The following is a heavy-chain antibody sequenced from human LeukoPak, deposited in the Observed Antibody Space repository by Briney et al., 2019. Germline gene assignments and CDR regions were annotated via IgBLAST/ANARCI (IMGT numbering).Heavy chain of an antibody. CDR3: ARYAFIGGFDY. V-gene: IGHV3-48*03. D-gene: IGHD3-16*01. Sequence: GGCLRLSWAASGFTFSSYEVNWVRHDPGKGREWVSYISSSSSTIYYADSVKGRFTISRDNAKNSLYLQMNSLRAEDTAVYYCARYAFIGGFDYWGQGTLVTVSS. CDR1: GFTFSSYE. CDR2: ISSSSSTI. J-gene: IGHJ4*02.